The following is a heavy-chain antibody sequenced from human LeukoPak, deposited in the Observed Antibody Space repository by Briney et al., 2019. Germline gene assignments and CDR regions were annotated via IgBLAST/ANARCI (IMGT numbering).Heavy chain of an antibody. D-gene: IGHD5-24*01. J-gene: IGHJ4*01. V-gene: IGHV4-59*01. CDR3: ARGGRGGYNYLY. CDR2: IYYIGST. CDR1: GDSMNTYY. Sequence: PSETLSLTCNVSGDSMNTYYWRWIPQPPGKGLEWIGYIYYIGSTNYNPSLRGRVTISIDTSKNQFSLKVSSVTAADTAVYYCARGGRGGYNYLYWGHGTLVTVSS.